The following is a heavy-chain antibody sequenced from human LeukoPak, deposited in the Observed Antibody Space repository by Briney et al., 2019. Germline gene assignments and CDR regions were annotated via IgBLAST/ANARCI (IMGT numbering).Heavy chain of an antibody. CDR3: ARAIAVAGIDY. CDR1: GFTFSSYW. V-gene: IGHV4-59*01. J-gene: IGHJ4*02. CDR2: IYYSGST. Sequence: GSLRLSCAASGFTFSSYWMSWIRQPPGKGLEWIGYIYYSGSTNYNPSLKSRVTISVDTSKNQFSLKLSSVTAADTAVYYCARAIAVAGIDYWGQGTLVTVSS. D-gene: IGHD6-19*01.